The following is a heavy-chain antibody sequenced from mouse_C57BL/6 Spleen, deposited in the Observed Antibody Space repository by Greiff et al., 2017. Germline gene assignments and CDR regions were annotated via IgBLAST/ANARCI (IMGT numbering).Heavy chain of an antibody. V-gene: IGHV1-64*01. CDR1: GYTFTSYW. J-gene: IGHJ2*01. CDR2: VHPYSGSA. D-gene: IGHD4-1*01. CDR3: ARGRANWDFDY. Sequence: QVQLQQPGAELVKPGASVKLSCKASGYTFTSYWMRGVKQRPGQGLGLIGLVHPYSGSANYNEKFKKNATLTVDKSSSTAYMQLGSLTSEDAAVYYCARGRANWDFDYWGQGTTLTVSS.